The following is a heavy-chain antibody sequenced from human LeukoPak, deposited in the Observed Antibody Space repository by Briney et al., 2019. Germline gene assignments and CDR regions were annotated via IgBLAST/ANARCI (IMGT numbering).Heavy chain of an antibody. D-gene: IGHD2-21*02. Sequence: ASVKVSCKASGYTFTGYYMHWVRQAPGQGLEWMGWINPNSGGTNYAQKFQGRVTMTRDTSISTAYMELSRLRSDDTAVYYCARSRRVTPGVFDYWGQGTLVTVSS. J-gene: IGHJ4*02. CDR2: INPNSGGT. CDR1: GYTFTGYY. CDR3: ARSRRVTPGVFDY. V-gene: IGHV1-2*02.